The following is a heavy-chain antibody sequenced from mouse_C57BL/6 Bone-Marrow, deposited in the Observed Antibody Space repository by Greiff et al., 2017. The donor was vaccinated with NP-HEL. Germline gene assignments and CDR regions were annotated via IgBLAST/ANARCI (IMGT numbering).Heavy chain of an antibody. CDR2: INPGSGGT. CDR1: GYAFTNYL. D-gene: IGHD1-1*01. J-gene: IGHJ2*01. CDR3: ARSPYYGKDVDC. V-gene: IGHV1-54*01. Sequence: QVQLQQSGAELVRPGTSVKVSCKASGYAFTNYLIEWVKQRPGQGLEWIGVINPGSGGTNYNEKFKGKATLTADKSSSTAYMQLSSLTSEDSAVYFCARSPYYGKDVDCWGQGTTLTVSS.